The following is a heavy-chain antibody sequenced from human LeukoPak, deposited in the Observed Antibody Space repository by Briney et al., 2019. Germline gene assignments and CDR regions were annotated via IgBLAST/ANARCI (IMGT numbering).Heavy chain of an antibody. CDR1: GFTVSSNY. D-gene: IGHD3-16*02. CDR2: IYSGGST. Sequence: GGSLRLSCAASGFTVSSNYMSWVRQAPGKGLEWVSVIYSGGSTYCADSVKGRFTISRDNSKNTLYLQMNSLRAEDTAVYYCARDRRTGRLGEVSLDPCFDYWGQGTLVTGSS. J-gene: IGHJ4*02. CDR3: ARDRRTGRLGEVSLDPCFDY. V-gene: IGHV3-53*01.